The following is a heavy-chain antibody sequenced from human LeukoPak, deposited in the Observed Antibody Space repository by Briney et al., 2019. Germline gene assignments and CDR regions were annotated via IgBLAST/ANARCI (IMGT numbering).Heavy chain of an antibody. Sequence: SEPLPLTCAVYGGSISGYYWSWIRQPPGKGLEWIGEINHSGSTNYNPSLKSRVTISVDTSKNQFSLKLSSVTAADTAVYYCARGHYDSSGYYYWGQGTLVTVSS. J-gene: IGHJ4*02. CDR1: GGSISGYY. D-gene: IGHD3-22*01. CDR3: ARGHYDSSGYYY. CDR2: INHSGST. V-gene: IGHV4-34*01.